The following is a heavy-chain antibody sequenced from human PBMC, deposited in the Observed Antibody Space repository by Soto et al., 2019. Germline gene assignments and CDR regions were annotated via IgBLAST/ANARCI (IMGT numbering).Heavy chain of an antibody. V-gene: IGHV1-18*01. J-gene: IGHJ5*02. CDR3: ARVFGVVVPAAPKNYWFDP. Sequence: GASVKVSCKASGYTFTSYGIRWVRQAPGQGLEWMGWISAYNGNTNYAQKLQGRVTMTTDTSTSTAYMELRSLRSDDTAVYYCARVFGVVVPAAPKNYWFDPWGQGTLVTVSS. D-gene: IGHD2-2*01. CDR2: ISAYNGNT. CDR1: GYTFTSYG.